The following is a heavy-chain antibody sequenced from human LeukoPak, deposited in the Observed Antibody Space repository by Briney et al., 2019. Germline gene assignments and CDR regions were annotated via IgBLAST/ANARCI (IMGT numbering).Heavy chain of an antibody. V-gene: IGHV3-53*01. CDR1: DSTVTSNS. CDR2: TYSSGST. D-gene: IGHD1-26*01. Sequence: GGSLRLSCAASDSTVTSNSMSWVRQAPGKGLEWVSVTYSSGSTHYADSVKGRFTISRDSSKNTLYLQMHSLRAEDTAVYYCATESYGGAWGQGTLVTVSS. J-gene: IGHJ4*02. CDR3: ATESYGGA.